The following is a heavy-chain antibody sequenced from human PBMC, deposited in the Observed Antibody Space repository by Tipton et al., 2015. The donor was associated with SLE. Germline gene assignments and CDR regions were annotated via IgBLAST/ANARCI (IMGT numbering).Heavy chain of an antibody. CDR1: GYTFTGYY. Sequence: QSGAEVKKPGASVKVSCKASGYTFTGYYMHWVRQAPGQGLEWMGRINPNSGGTNYAQKFQGRVTMTRDTSISTAYMELSRLRSDVTAVYYCARDLRGYDSSGYEDYWGQGPLVTVSS. D-gene: IGHD3-22*01. J-gene: IGHJ4*02. CDR2: INPNSGGT. V-gene: IGHV1-2*06. CDR3: ARDLRGYDSSGYEDY.